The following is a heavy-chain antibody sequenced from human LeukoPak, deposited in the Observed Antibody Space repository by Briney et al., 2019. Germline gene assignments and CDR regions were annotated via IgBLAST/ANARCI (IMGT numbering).Heavy chain of an antibody. CDR2: INQDGRKK. Sequence: GGSLRPSCAASGLTFSNTWMASVRQAPRKGLEWVANINQDGRKKQYVDSVKGRFTISRDNAKNSLYLQMNSLRAEDTAVYYCARDQIGSLDYWGQGTLVTVSS. CDR3: ARDQIGSLDY. J-gene: IGHJ4*02. D-gene: IGHD1-26*01. CDR1: GLTFSNTW. V-gene: IGHV3-7*01.